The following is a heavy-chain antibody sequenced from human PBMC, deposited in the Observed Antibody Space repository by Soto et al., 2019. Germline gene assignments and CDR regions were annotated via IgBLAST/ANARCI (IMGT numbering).Heavy chain of an antibody. CDR2: ISAYNGNT. V-gene: IGHV1-18*01. Sequence: GASVKVSCKASGYTFTGYGISWVRQAPGQGLEWMGWISAYNGNTNYAQKLQGRVTMTTDTSTSTAYMELRSLRSDDTAVYYCASFHYDILTGPGDYWGQGTLVTVSS. CDR3: ASFHYDILTGPGDY. D-gene: IGHD3-9*01. J-gene: IGHJ4*02. CDR1: GYTFTGYG.